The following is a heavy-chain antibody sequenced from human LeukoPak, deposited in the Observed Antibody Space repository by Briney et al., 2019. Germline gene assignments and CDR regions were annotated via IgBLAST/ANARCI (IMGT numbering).Heavy chain of an antibody. D-gene: IGHD2-2*01. CDR1: VFTFSNYC. J-gene: IGHJ4*02. CDR3: ARSPYCSSTSCYREFDY. CDR2: INGDGSIT. V-gene: IGHV3-74*03. Sequence: GGSLRLSCAASVFTFSNYCIHWVRQAAGKARVCVSRINGDGSITMYADSVKGRFTISRDNAKNTLYLQMNSLRAEDTAIYYCARSPYCSSTSCYREFDYWGQGALVTVSS.